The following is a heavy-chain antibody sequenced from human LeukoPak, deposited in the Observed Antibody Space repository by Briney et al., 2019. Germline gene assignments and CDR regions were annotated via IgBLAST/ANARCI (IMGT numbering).Heavy chain of an antibody. CDR1: GGTFSSYA. J-gene: IGHJ6*02. CDR2: IIPIFGTA. Sequence: SVKVSCKASGGTFSSYAISWVRQAPGQGLEWMGGIIPIFGTASYAQKFQGRVTMTRDTSTSTVYMELSSLRSEDTAVYYCAREAAVTTQPAEYYYYGMDVWGQGTTVTVSS. V-gene: IGHV1-69*05. CDR3: AREAAVTTQPAEYYYYGMDV. D-gene: IGHD4-11*01.